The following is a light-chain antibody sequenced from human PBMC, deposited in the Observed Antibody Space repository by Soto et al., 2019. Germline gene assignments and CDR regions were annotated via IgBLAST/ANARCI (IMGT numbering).Light chain of an antibody. CDR1: SSDVGSYNL. Sequence: QSTLTQPASVSGSPGQSITISCTGTSSDVGSYNLVSWYQQHPGKAPKLMIYEGSKRPSGVSNRFSGSKSGNTASLTISGLQAEDEADYYCCSYAGSRTGVVFGGGTKLTVL. J-gene: IGLJ2*01. CDR3: CSYAGSRTGVV. V-gene: IGLV2-23*01. CDR2: EGS.